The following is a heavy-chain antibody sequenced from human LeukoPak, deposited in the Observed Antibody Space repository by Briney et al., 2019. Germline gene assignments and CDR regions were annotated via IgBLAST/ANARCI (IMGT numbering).Heavy chain of an antibody. CDR3: ARHARNPTVSRHPFDY. D-gene: IGHD4-11*01. CDR1: GGSISSYY. V-gene: IGHV4-59*01. Sequence: SETLSLTCTVSGGSISSYYWSWIRQPPGKGLEWIGYIYYSGSTNYNPSLKSRVTISVDTSKNQFSLKLSSVTAADTAVYYCARHARNPTVSRHPFDYWGQGTLVTVSS. CDR2: IYYSGST. J-gene: IGHJ4*02.